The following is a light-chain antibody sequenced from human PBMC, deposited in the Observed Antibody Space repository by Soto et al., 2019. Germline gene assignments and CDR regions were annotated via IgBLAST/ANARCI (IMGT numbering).Light chain of an antibody. V-gene: IGKV3-20*01. CDR3: QQYGSSPWT. J-gene: IGKJ1*01. Sequence: EIVLTQSPGTLSLSPCERATLSGSAGQSVSSSYLAWYQQKPGQAPRLLIYGASSRATGIPDRFSGSGSGTDFTLTISRLEPEDFAVYYCQQYGSSPWTFGQGTKVDIK. CDR2: GAS. CDR1: QSVSSSY.